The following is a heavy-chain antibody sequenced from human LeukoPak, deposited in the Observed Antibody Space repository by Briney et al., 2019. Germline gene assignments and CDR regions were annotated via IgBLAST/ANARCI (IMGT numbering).Heavy chain of an antibody. D-gene: IGHD3-22*01. V-gene: IGHV1-8*02. CDR1: GYTFKNYD. Sequence: GASVKVSCKASGYTFKNYDINWVRQATGQGLEWMGWMNPNSGNTGFAQKFQDRVSMTRDTSINTAYMELTSLRSGDTAVYYCARATSRYYDSSGYSHWGQGTLVTVSS. CDR3: ARATSRYYDSSGYSH. CDR2: MNPNSGNT. J-gene: IGHJ4*02.